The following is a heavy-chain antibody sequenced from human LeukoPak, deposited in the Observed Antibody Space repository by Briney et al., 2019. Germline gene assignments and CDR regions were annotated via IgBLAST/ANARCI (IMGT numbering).Heavy chain of an antibody. CDR3: AREQSGHYYDSSGYAFFDY. J-gene: IGHJ4*02. CDR1: GFTFSSYR. D-gene: IGHD3-22*01. Sequence: GGSLRLSCAASGFTFSSYRMNWVRQAPGKGLEWVSSISSSSSYIYYADSVKGRFTISRDNAKNSLYLQMNSLRAEDTAVYYCAREQSGHYYDSSGYAFFDYWGQGTLVTVSS. CDR2: ISSSSSYI. V-gene: IGHV3-21*01.